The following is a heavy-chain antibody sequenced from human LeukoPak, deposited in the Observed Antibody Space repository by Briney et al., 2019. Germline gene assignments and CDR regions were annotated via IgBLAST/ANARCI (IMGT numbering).Heavy chain of an antibody. CDR1: GFTFSGSA. CDR3: ARGLQEYTYGFDY. V-gene: IGHV3-73*01. D-gene: IGHD5-18*01. J-gene: IGHJ4*02. CDR2: IRSKANSYAT. Sequence: GGSLKLSCAASGFTFSGSAMHWVRQASGKGLEWVGRIRSKANSYATAYAASVKGRFTISRDDSKNTLYLQMNSLRADDTAVYYCARGLQEYTYGFDYWGQGTLVTVSS.